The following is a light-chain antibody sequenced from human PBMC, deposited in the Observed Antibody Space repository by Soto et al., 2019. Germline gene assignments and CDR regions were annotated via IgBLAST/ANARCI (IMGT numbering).Light chain of an antibody. CDR1: QSVSSN. CDR2: GAS. V-gene: IGKV3-15*01. Sequence: ERVMTQSPATLSVSPGERATLSCRASQSVSSNLAWYQQKPGQALRLLIYGASTRDTGIPARFSGSGSGTEFTLTISSLQSEDFAVYYCQQYNNWLITFGQGTRLEIK. J-gene: IGKJ5*01. CDR3: QQYNNWLIT.